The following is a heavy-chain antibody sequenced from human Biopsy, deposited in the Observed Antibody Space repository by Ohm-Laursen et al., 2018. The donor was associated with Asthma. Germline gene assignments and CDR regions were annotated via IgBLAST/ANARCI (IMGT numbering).Heavy chain of an antibody. CDR2: IKHDGSEK. D-gene: IGHD3-3*01. Sequence: GSLRPSCAASGFTFGDYCMSWVRQVPGQGLEWVANIKHDGSEKNHVDSLKGRFTISRDNAKNLPFLQMNSLRAEDTAVYYCARTFHFWSPYHAEHYQLWGQGTLVTVSS. CDR1: GFTFGDYC. CDR3: ARTFHFWSPYHAEHYQL. V-gene: IGHV3-7*01. J-gene: IGHJ1*01.